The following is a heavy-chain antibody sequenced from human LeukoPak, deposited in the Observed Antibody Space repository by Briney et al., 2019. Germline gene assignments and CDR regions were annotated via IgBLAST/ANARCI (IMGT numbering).Heavy chain of an antibody. CDR2: ISDSGGRT. D-gene: IGHD5-24*01. J-gene: IGHJ1*01. Sequence: GGSLRLSCAVSGITLSNYGMSWVRQAPGKGLEWVAGISDSGGRTNYADSVKGRFTISRDNSKNTLYLQMNSLRAEDTAVYYCAKDRRDGYNYRLPEYFQHWGQGTLVTVSS. CDR3: AKDRRDGYNYRLPEYFQH. CDR1: GITLSNYG. V-gene: IGHV3-23*01.